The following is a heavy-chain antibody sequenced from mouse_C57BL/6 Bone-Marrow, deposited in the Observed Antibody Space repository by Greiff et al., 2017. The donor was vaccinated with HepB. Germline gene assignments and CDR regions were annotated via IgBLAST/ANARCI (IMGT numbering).Heavy chain of an antibody. CDR3: AREGYYGSPLAY. J-gene: IGHJ3*01. V-gene: IGHV1-55*01. D-gene: IGHD1-1*01. CDR2: IYPGSGST. Sequence: QVQLQQPGAELVKPGASVKMSCKASGYTFTSYWITWVKQRPGQGLEWIGDIYPGSGSTNYNEKFKSKATLTVDTSSSTAYMQLSSLTSEDSAVYYCAREGYYGSPLAYWGQGTLVTVSA. CDR1: GYTFTSYW.